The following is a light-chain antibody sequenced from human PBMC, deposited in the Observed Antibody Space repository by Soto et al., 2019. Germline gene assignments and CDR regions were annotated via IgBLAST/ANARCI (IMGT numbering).Light chain of an antibody. J-gene: IGKJ4*01. Sequence: DVVMTQSPLSLPVTLGQPASISCRSSQSLVYSDGNTYLNWFQQRPGQSPRRLIYKVSNRDSGVPDRFSGCGSGTDFTLKISRVEAEDVGVYYCMQGTHWPPEGLTFGGGTKVEIK. CDR3: MQGTHWPPEGLT. CDR2: KVS. CDR1: QSLVYSDGNTY. V-gene: IGKV2-30*01.